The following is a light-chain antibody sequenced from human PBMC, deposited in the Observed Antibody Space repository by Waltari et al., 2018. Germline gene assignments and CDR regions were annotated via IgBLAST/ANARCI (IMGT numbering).Light chain of an antibody. Sequence: VLTQSPDTLSLSPGESAALSCWASQSVRSTNVAWYQQQSGQAPSPLIYGSSFRATGVPDRVSGSGSGTDFTLTISRLEAEDFALYYCHQYGTSPFTVGLGTKLQIK. CDR3: HQYGTSPFT. V-gene: IGKV3-20*01. J-gene: IGKJ2*01. CDR1: QSVRSTN. CDR2: GSS.